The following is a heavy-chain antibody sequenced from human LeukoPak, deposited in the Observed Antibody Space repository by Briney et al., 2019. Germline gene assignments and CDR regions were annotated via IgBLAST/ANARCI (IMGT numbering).Heavy chain of an antibody. Sequence: PGRSLRLSCAASGFTFSSYGMHWVRQAPGKGLEWVAVIWYDGSNEYYADSVKGRFTISRDNPKNTLYLQMNSLRAEDTAVYYCARDHRGIAAAGTATDYWGQGTLVTVSS. J-gene: IGHJ4*02. D-gene: IGHD6-13*01. CDR3: ARDHRGIAAAGTATDY. CDR2: IWYDGSNE. CDR1: GFTFSSYG. V-gene: IGHV3-33*01.